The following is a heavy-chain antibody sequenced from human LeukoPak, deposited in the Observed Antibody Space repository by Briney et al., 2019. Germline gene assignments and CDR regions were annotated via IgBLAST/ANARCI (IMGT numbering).Heavy chain of an antibody. D-gene: IGHD3-22*01. V-gene: IGHV3-7*01. Sequence: PGGSLRLSCAVSGFTFSGHWMFWVRQAPGKGLEWVANIRRDGSETHYVDSVMGRFTISRDNAKNSLYLQMNSLRAEDTAVYYCARDDTHYGSSGSFYDAFDVWGQGTMVTVSS. CDR2: IRRDGSET. CDR1: GFTFSGHW. CDR3: ARDDTHYGSSGSFYDAFDV. J-gene: IGHJ3*01.